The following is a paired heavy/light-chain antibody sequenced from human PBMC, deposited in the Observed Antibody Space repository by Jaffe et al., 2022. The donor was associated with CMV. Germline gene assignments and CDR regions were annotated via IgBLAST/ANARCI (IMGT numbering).Light chain of an antibody. CDR1: RSLLHTDGKTY. CDR2: EVS. V-gene: IGKV2-29*03. CDR3: MQGIQLPWT. J-gene: IGKJ1*01. Sequence: DVVMTQSPLSLSVTPGQPASISCKSSRSLLHTDGKTYLYWYLQKPGQSPQLLIYEVSSRFSGVPDRFSGSGSGTDFTLKISRVEAEDVGLYHCMQGIQLPWTFGQGTKVEIK.
Heavy chain of an antibody. Sequence: EVQLVESGGGLVQPGGSLRLSCAASGFTFTTYWMAWVRQAPGKGLEWVANIKQDGTETYYVDSVKGRFTISRDNAKNSLYLQIHSLRVEDTAIYYCARLFCTRFSCSHYFDYWGQGTLVTVSS. V-gene: IGHV3-7*01. CDR2: IKQDGTET. CDR3: ARLFCTRFSCSHYFDY. D-gene: IGHD2-2*01. J-gene: IGHJ4*02. CDR1: GFTFTTYW.